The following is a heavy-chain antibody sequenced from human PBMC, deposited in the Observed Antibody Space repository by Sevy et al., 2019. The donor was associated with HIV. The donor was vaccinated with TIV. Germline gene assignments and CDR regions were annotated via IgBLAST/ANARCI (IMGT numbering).Heavy chain of an antibody. Sequence: GGSLRLSCAASGFTFSSYAMSWVRQAPGKGLEWVSAIRGSGGSTYYADSVKGRFTISRDNSKNTLYLQMNSLRAEDTAVYYCAKGTRMSDTGPFDYWGQGTLVTVSS. CDR2: IRGSGGST. V-gene: IGHV3-23*01. D-gene: IGHD5-18*01. CDR1: GFTFSSYA. J-gene: IGHJ4*02. CDR3: AKGTRMSDTGPFDY.